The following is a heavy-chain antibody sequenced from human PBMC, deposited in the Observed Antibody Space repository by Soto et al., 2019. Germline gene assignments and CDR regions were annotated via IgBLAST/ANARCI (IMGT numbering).Heavy chain of an antibody. CDR1: GGSVSSGSYY. D-gene: IGHD3-22*01. CDR2: IYYSGST. V-gene: IGHV4-61*01. J-gene: IGHJ4*02. Sequence: SETLSLTCTVSGGSVSSGSYYWSWIRQPPGKGLEWIGYIYYSGSTNYNPSLKSRVTISVDTSKNQFSLKLSSVTAADTAVYYCARAPYDAYYDSSGYYSPAFDYWGQGTLVTVSS. CDR3: ARAPYDAYYDSSGYYSPAFDY.